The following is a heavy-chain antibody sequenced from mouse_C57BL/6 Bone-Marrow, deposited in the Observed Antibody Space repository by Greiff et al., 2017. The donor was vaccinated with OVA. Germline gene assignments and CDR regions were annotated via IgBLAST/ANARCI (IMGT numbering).Heavy chain of an antibody. CDR2: IRNKANGYTT. D-gene: IGHD2-4*01. CDR3: ASGHDYDGRHAMDY. V-gene: IGHV7-3*01. CDR1: GFTFTDYY. Sequence: DVMLEESGGGLVQPGGSLSLSCAASGFTFTDYYMSWVRQPPGKALEWLGFIRNKANGYTTEYSASVKGRFTISRDNSQSILYLQMNALRAEDSATYYCASGHDYDGRHAMDYWGQGTSVTVSS. J-gene: IGHJ4*01.